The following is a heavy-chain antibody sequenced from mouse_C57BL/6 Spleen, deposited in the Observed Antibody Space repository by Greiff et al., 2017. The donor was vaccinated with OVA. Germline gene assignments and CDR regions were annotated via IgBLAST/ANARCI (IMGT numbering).Heavy chain of an antibody. J-gene: IGHJ4*01. Sequence: VQLQQPGTELVKPGASVKLSCKASGYTFTSYWMHWVKQMPGQGLEWIGNINPSNGGTTYNEKFKSKATLTVDKSSSTAYMQLSSLTSEDSAVYDSAMSLRPSAMDYWGQGTSVTVSS. CDR1: GYTFTSYW. D-gene: IGHD3-2*02. V-gene: IGHV1-53*01. CDR2: INPSNGGT. CDR3: AMSLRPSAMDY.